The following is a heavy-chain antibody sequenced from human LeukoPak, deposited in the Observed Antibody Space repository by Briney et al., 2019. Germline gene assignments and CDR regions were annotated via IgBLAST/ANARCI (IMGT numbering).Heavy chain of an antibody. CDR2: IYSGGST. Sequence: GGSLRLSCAASGFTFSSYGMHWVRQAPGKGLEWVSVIYSGGSTYYADSVKGRFTISRDNSKNTLYLQMNSLRAEDTAVYYCAKPNLVWGSYRYSPPFDYWGQGTLVTVSS. V-gene: IGHV3-NL1*01. J-gene: IGHJ4*02. D-gene: IGHD3-16*02. CDR1: GFTFSSYG. CDR3: AKPNLVWGSYRYSPPFDY.